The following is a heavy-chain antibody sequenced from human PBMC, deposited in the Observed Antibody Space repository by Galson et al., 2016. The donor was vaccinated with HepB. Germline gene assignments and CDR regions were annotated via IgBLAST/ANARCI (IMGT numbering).Heavy chain of an antibody. CDR1: GYTFTSFG. J-gene: IGHJ3*02. CDR2: ISGYNANA. CDR3: ARLHYYDSSANLDEAFDI. D-gene: IGHD3-22*01. V-gene: IGHV1-18*01. Sequence: SVKVSCKASGYTFTSFGVSWVRQAPGQGLEWMGWISGYNANANYAHHLQGRVTMTTDTSTRTAYMELSSLRSEDTAMYYCARLHYYDSSANLDEAFDIWGQGTMVTVSS.